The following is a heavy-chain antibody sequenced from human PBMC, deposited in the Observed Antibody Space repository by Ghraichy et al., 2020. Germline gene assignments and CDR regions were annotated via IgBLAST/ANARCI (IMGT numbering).Heavy chain of an antibody. CDR3: ERDPDCSDISCLIRTYMDV. J-gene: IGHJ6*03. D-gene: IGHD2-2*01. V-gene: IGHV3-33*01. CDR1: GFTFSSYG. CDR2: VWSDGTKK. Sequence: GESLNISCAASGFTFSSYGMHWVRQVPGKGLEWVAVVWSDGTKKYYADSVKGRFTISRDNPKNTLDLQMNSLRADDTAIYYCERDPDCSDISCLIRTYMDVWGKGTMVTVSS.